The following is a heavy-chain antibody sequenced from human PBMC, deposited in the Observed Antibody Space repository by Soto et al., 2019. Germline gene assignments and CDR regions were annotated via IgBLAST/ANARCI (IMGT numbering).Heavy chain of an antibody. D-gene: IGHD6-13*01. J-gene: IGHJ4*02. Sequence: PGWSLRLSCAASVFIFIDYTMNWVRQAPGKGLEWVSSISGSRGYIYYGDSVKGRFTISRDNAKNSLVLQMNNLRAEDTAVYYCARDWAAALDYWGPGTLVTVSS. CDR3: ARDWAAALDY. CDR2: ISGSRGYI. V-gene: IGHV3-21*01. CDR1: VFIFIDYT.